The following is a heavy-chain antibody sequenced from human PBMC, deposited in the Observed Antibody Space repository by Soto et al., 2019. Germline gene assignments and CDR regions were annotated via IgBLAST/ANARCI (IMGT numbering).Heavy chain of an antibody. Sequence: EVQLVESGGGLVQPGGSLRLSCAASGFSITNTWMHWVRQAPGKGLEWVGRVKSKADGGTADYAAPVKGRFTVSGDDSKSTQYLQTNSLKMEDTAVYYCNSYPDFWGGHTPLWGQGTLVTVSS. V-gene: IGHV3-15*07. D-gene: IGHD3-3*01. CDR3: NSYPDFWGGHTPL. J-gene: IGHJ4*02. CDR2: VKSKADGGTA. CDR1: GFSITNTW.